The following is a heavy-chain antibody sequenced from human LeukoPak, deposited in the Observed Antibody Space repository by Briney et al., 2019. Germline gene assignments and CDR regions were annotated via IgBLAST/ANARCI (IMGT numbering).Heavy chain of an antibody. CDR2: IYSGGST. CDR3: ARGGGYSYVDY. V-gene: IGHV3-66*01. J-gene: IGHJ4*02. CDR1: GFTVSSKY. D-gene: IGHD5-18*01. Sequence: GGSLRLSCAASGFTVSSKYMSWVRQAPGKGLEWVPVIYSGGSTYYADSVKGRFTISRDNSKNTLYLQMNSLRAEDTAVYYCARGGGYSYVDYWGQGTLVTVSS.